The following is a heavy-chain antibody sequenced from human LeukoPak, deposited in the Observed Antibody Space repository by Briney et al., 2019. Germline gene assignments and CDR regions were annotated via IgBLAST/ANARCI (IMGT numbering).Heavy chain of an antibody. J-gene: IGHJ4*02. V-gene: IGHV1-18*01. Sequence: GASVKVSCKASGYTFTSYGISWVRRAPGQGRKWMGWISLYNGNTKYAQKLQGRVTLTTDTSTSTAYMELRSLRSDDTAVYYCARDEQWLVDYWGQGTLVTVSS. CDR3: ARDEQWLVDY. CDR1: GYTFTSYG. D-gene: IGHD6-19*01. CDR2: ISLYNGNT.